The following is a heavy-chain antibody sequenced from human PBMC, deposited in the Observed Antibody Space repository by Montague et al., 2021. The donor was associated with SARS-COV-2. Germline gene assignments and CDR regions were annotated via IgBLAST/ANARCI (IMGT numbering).Heavy chain of an antibody. V-gene: IGHV4-59*01. D-gene: IGHD3-10*01. J-gene: IGHJ6*02. CDR2: IYYGGST. Sequence: SETLSLTCTVSGGSISSYYWSWIRQPPGKGLEWIGYIYYGGSTNYNPSLKSRVTISVDTSKNQFSLKLSSVTAADTAVYYCASGDITMVRGVIGYGMDVWGQGTTVTVSS. CDR3: ASGDITMVRGVIGYGMDV. CDR1: GGSISSYY.